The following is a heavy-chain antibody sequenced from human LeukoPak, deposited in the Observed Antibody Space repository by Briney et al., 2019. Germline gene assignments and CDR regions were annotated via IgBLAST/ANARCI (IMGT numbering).Heavy chain of an antibody. CDR2: INSDGSDT. J-gene: IGHJ4*02. D-gene: IGHD6-13*01. CDR3: XXGVSPLNYYFDY. V-gene: IGHV3-74*01. Sequence: CAASXFTFSTYWMHWVRQAPGKGLVWVSRINSDGSDTSYADSVKGRFTISRDNAKNTLYLQMNSLRAEDTAVYYCXXGVSPLNYYFDYWGQGTLVTVSS. CDR1: XFTFSTYW.